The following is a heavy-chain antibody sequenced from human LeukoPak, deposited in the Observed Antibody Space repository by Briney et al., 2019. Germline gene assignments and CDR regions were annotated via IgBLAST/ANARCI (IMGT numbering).Heavy chain of an antibody. D-gene: IGHD2-15*01. J-gene: IGHJ4*02. Sequence: GASLRISCKGSGYSFIRNWIGWVSQMPGQGLEWMAIIYPGDSDTAYSPSVQGQVTISADKSISTAYLQWSSLTASDTAMYYCARLGTSATYFEFWGQGTLVTVSS. V-gene: IGHV5-51*01. CDR3: ARLGTSATYFEF. CDR1: GYSFIRNW. CDR2: IYPGDSDT.